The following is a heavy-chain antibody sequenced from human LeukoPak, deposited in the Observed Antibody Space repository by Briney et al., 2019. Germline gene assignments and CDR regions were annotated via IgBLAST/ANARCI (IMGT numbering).Heavy chain of an antibody. V-gene: IGHV4-39*01. J-gene: IGHJ4*02. CDR2: FYYSGST. D-gene: IGHD6-13*01. CDR3: ARRRVAAAGTDY. CDR1: GGYIGSSSYY. Sequence: TSETLSLTCTVSGGYIGSSSYYWDWIRQSPGKGLEWVGSFYYSGSTYYNPSLKSRVTISVDTSKNRFSLNLSSVTAADTAVYYCARRRVAAAGTDYWGQGTLVTVSS.